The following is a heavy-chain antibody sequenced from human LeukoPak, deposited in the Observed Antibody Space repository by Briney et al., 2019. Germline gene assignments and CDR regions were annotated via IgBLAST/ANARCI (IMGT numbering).Heavy chain of an antibody. V-gene: IGHV3-23*01. J-gene: IGHJ4*02. D-gene: IGHD3-3*01. Sequence: GGSLRLSCAASGFTFSSYSMNWVRQAPGKGLEWVSAISGSGGSTYYADSVKGRFTISRDNSKNTLYLQMNSLRAEDTAVYYCAKATTIFGVVIRYLPDYWGQGTLVTVSS. CDR3: AKATTIFGVVIRYLPDY. CDR1: GFTFSSYS. CDR2: ISGSGGST.